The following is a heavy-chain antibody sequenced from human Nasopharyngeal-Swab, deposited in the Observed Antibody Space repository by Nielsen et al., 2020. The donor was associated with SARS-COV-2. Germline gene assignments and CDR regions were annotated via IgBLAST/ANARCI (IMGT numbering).Heavy chain of an antibody. CDR1: GFTFSRYA. V-gene: IGHV3-30-3*01. CDR3: ARGTGTPFDY. Sequence: GGSLSLSCAASGFTFSRYAMHWVRQAPGKGLEWVAVISYDGSNKYYADSVKGRFTISRDNSKNTLYLQMNSLRAEDTAVYYCARGTGTPFDYWGQGTLVTVSS. D-gene: IGHD2-8*02. J-gene: IGHJ4*02. CDR2: ISYDGSNK.